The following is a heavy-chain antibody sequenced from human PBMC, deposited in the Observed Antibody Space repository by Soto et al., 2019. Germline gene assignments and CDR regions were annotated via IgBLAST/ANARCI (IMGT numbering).Heavy chain of an antibody. CDR1: GYTFTSYG. V-gene: IGHV1-18*01. D-gene: IGHD2-8*01. J-gene: IGHJ5*02. CDR2: ISAYNGNT. Sequence: GSSVKVSCKASGYTFTSYGISWVRQAPGQGLERMGWISAYNGNTNYAQKLQGRVTMTTDTSTSTAYVELRSLRSDDTAVYYCARALQTYPRRSRTNGAVVADNWFDPWGQGTLVTVSS. CDR3: ARALQTYPRRSRTNGAVVADNWFDP.